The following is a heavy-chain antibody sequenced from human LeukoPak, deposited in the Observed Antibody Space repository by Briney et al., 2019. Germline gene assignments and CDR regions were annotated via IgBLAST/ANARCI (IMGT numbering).Heavy chain of an antibody. J-gene: IGHJ4*02. CDR3: ARVDGDYYDSSGNFDY. D-gene: IGHD3-22*01. V-gene: IGHV1-69*06. CDR1: GYTFTSYY. CDR2: IIPIFGTA. Sequence: GASVKVSCKASGYTFTSYYMHWVRQAPGQGLEWMGGIIPIFGTANYAQKFQGRVTITADKSTSTAYMELSSLRSEDTAVYYCARVDGDYYDSSGNFDYWGQGTLVTVSS.